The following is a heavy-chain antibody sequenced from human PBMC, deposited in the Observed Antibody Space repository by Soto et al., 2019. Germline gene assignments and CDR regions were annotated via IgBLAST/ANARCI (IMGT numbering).Heavy chain of an antibody. D-gene: IGHD6-25*01. CDR1: GYTFTGYY. CDR2: INPNSGGT. V-gene: IGHV1-2*02. J-gene: IGHJ6*02. CDR3: ARAASYYYGMDV. Sequence: AASVKVSFKASGYTFTGYYMHWVRQAPGQGLEWMGWINPNSGGTNYAQKFQGRVTMTRDTSISTAYMELSRLRSDDTAVYYCARAASYYYGMDVWGQGTTVTVSS.